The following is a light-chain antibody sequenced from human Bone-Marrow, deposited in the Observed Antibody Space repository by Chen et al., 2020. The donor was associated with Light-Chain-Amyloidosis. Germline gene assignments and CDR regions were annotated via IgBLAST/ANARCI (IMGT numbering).Light chain of an antibody. Sequence: QASLTQPASGFGSPGQAITIPCTGTSSDVGGDNHVSWYQQHPDKAPKLMIYEVTNRPSWVPDRFSGSKSDNTASLTISGLQTEDEADYFCSSYTITNTLVFGSGTRVTVL. J-gene: IGLJ1*01. CDR2: EVT. CDR1: SSDVGGDNH. V-gene: IGLV2-14*01. CDR3: SSYTITNTLV.